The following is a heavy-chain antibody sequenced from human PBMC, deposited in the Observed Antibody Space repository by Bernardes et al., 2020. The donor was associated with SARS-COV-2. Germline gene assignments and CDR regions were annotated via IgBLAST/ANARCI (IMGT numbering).Heavy chain of an antibody. CDR2: LYYSGST. CDR1: GGSISYYY. CDR3: ARGKAWSGSYYFDY. J-gene: IGHJ4*02. V-gene: IGHV4-59*01. D-gene: IGHD1-26*01. Sequence: SETLSLTCTVSGGSISYYYWSWIRQPPGKGLEWIGYLYYSGSTYYNPSLKSRVTISADTSKSQFSLKLSSVTAADTAFYYCARGKAWSGSYYFDYWGQGTLVTVSS.